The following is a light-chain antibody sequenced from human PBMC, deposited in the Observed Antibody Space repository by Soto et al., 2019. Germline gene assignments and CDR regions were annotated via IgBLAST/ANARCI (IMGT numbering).Light chain of an antibody. CDR2: KAS. Sequence: DIQMTQSPSTLSASVGDRVTITCRASQSISSWLAWYQHKPGKAPKVLIYKASSLESGVPSRFSGSGSGTEFTLTISSLQPDDFATYYCQQYDNYSWTFGQGTKVELK. CDR1: QSISSW. J-gene: IGKJ1*01. CDR3: QQYDNYSWT. V-gene: IGKV1-5*03.